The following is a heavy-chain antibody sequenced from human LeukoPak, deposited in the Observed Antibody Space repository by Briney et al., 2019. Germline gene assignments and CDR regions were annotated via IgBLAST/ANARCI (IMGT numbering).Heavy chain of an antibody. CDR1: KFAFSSYA. CDR3: GKNRYSGSLSPFDI. J-gene: IGHJ3*02. CDR2: ISGGGGNT. V-gene: IGHV3-23*01. D-gene: IGHD1-26*01. Sequence: GGSLRLSCAASKFAFSSYAMSWVRQAPGKGLEWVSAISGGGGNTYYADSVKGRFTISRDNSKNTLYLQMNSLRAEDTAVYYCGKNRYSGSLSPFDIWGQGTVVTVSS.